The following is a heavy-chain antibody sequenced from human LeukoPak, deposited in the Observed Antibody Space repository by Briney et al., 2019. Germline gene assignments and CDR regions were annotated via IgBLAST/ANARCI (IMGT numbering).Heavy chain of an antibody. CDR3: ATGLMSAYEL. J-gene: IGHJ3*01. CDR1: GITFINYW. V-gene: IGHV3-74*01. D-gene: IGHD3/OR15-3a*01. CDR2: VKGDGTST. Sequence: GGSLRLSCAASGITFINYWMHWVRQAPGKGLVWVSRVKGDGTSTIYADFGKGRFTISRDNAKDTIYLQMNSLRSDDTAVYYCATGLMSAYELWGQGTMLTVSS.